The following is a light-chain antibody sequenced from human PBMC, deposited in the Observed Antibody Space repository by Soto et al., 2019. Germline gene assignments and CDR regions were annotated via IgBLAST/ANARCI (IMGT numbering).Light chain of an antibody. Sequence: EILMTQSPVTLSVSPGEIATLSCRASQSINSNLAWYQQKPGQAPRLLIYGASTRAADIPARFSGSGSGTEYTLTISSLQSEDFAVYYCQHYNNWPRWTFGQGTKVDIK. CDR2: GAS. J-gene: IGKJ1*01. CDR3: QHYNNWPRWT. CDR1: QSINSN. V-gene: IGKV3-15*01.